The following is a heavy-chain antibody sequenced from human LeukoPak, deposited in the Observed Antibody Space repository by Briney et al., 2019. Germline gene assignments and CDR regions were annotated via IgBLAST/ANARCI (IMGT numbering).Heavy chain of an antibody. D-gene: IGHD6-19*01. CDR3: ASDSSGWPSPYYYYGMDV. V-gene: IGHV1-69*13. CDR1: GGTFSSYA. CDR2: IIPIFGTA. J-gene: IGHJ6*02. Sequence: ASVKVSCKASGGTFSSYAISWVRQAPGQGLEWMGGIIPIFGTANYAQKFQGRVTITADESTSTAYMELSSLRSEDTAVYYCASDSSGWPSPYYYYGMDVWGQGTTVTVSS.